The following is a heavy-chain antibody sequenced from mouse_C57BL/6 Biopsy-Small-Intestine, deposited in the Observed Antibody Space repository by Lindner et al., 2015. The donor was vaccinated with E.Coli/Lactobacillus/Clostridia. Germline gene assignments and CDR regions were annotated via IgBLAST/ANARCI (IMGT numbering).Heavy chain of an antibody. J-gene: IGHJ4*01. V-gene: IGHV10-3*01. CDR1: GFTFNTYA. CDR3: VRVDGYPYYYAMGY. CDR2: IRSKSSNYAT. D-gene: IGHD2-3*01. Sequence: VQLQESGGGLVQPKGSLKLSCAASGFTFNTYAMHWVRQAPGKGLEWVARIRSKSSNYATYYADSVKDRFTISRDDSQSMLYLQMNNLKTEDTAMYYCVRVDGYPYYYAMGYWGQGTSVTVSS.